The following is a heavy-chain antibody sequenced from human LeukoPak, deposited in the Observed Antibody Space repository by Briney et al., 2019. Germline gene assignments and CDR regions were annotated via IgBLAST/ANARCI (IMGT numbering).Heavy chain of an antibody. J-gene: IGHJ4*02. V-gene: IGHV1-2*02. D-gene: IGHD1-26*01. Sequence: AASVKLSCKISGYTFTAFFIHWVRQAPGQGLEWMGWLNPNSGGTNYAQKFHGRVTMTRDTSISTAYMELSRLRSDDTAVYFCARVGAAYQDSNYWGQGTLVTVSS. CDR3: ARVGAAYQDSNY. CDR1: GYTFTAFF. CDR2: LNPNSGGT.